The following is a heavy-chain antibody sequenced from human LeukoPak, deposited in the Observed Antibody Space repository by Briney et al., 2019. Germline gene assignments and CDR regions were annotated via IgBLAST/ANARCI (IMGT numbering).Heavy chain of an antibody. Sequence: GGSLRLSCAASGFTFSKYWMLWVRQAPGKGLESVSRINTDGTVTTYADSVKGRFTVSRDNADNTMFLQMNSVIDEDTAVYYCATKQWLAPPPDSWGQGTPVTVSS. CDR1: GFTFSKYW. CDR2: INTDGTVT. CDR3: ATKQWLAPPPDS. D-gene: IGHD6-19*01. V-gene: IGHV3-74*01. J-gene: IGHJ4*02.